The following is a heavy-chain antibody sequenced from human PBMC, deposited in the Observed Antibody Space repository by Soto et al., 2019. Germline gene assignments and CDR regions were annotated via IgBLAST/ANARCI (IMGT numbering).Heavy chain of an antibody. J-gene: IGHJ4*02. D-gene: IGHD1-26*01. CDR1: GYSISSGYY. Sequence: PSETLSLTGAVSGYSISSGYYWGWIRQPPGKGLEWIGSIYHSGSTYYNPSLKSRVTISVDTSKNQFSLKLSSVTAADTAVYYCARIPRAATGATISGYYFDYWGQGTLVTVSS. V-gene: IGHV4-38-2*01. CDR3: ARIPRAATGATISGYYFDY. CDR2: IYHSGST.